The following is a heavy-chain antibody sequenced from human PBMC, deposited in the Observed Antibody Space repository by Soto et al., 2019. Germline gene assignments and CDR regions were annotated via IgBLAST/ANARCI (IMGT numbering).Heavy chain of an antibody. J-gene: IGHJ6*04. CDR3: AREGLAVAGKGVYYYYYGMDV. Sequence: QVKLVQSGAEVKKPGSSVKVSCKASGGTFSSYAISWVRQAPGQGLEWMGGIIAIFGTENYAQKFQGRVTITADKYTSTAYMEVSSLRSEDTAVYYCAREGLAVAGKGVYYYYYGMDVWGKGTTVTVSS. D-gene: IGHD6-19*01. V-gene: IGHV1-69*06. CDR1: GGTFSSYA. CDR2: IIAIFGTE.